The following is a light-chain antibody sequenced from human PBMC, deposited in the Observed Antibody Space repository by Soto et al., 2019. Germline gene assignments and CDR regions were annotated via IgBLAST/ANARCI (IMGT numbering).Light chain of an antibody. V-gene: IGKV2-30*02. Sequence: DTVMTQSPLSRPVTPGEQASIPCRSRQSLIQSNGNTYLNGFQQRPGQSTGRRSDKVSNRDSGVPDRFCGSGSGTDFTLKISSVEAEDVGVYYCMQGTHWPPTFGQGTRLEIK. CDR3: MQGTHWPPT. J-gene: IGKJ5*01. CDR2: KVS. CDR1: QSLIQSNGNTY.